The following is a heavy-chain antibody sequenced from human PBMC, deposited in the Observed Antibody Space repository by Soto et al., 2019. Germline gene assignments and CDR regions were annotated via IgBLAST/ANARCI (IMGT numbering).Heavy chain of an antibody. Sequence: SENLSLTYTVSGGFTTSYCCALIRQPAGKGLEWIGRTYSSGNTYYNAALKSRVSMAADTSKNQFSLKLNSVTAADTAVYYCAIGSGWQDMDYWGQGTLVPVSS. J-gene: IGHJ4*02. V-gene: IGHV4-4*07. CDR2: TYSSGNT. CDR1: GGFTTSYC. D-gene: IGHD6-19*01. CDR3: AIGSGWQDMDY.